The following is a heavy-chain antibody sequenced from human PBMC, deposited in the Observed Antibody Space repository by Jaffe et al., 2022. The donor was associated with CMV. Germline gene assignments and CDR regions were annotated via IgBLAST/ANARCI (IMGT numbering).Heavy chain of an antibody. J-gene: IGHJ5*02. CDR2: IYYSGST. Sequence: QVQLQESGPGLVKPSETLSLTCTVSGGSISSYYWSWIRQPPGKGLEWIGYIYYSGSTNYNPSLKSRVTISVDTSKNQFSLKLSSVTAADTAVYYCARLRFLEWPTPWFWFDPWGQGTLVTVSS. V-gene: IGHV4-59*08. CDR3: ARLRFLEWPTPWFWFDP. D-gene: IGHD3-3*01. CDR1: GGSISSYY.